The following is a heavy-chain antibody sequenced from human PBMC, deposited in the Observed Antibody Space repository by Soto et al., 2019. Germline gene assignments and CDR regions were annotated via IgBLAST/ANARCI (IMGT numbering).Heavy chain of an antibody. J-gene: IGHJ6*02. V-gene: IGHV3-30-3*01. Sequence: QVQLVESGGGVVQPGRSLRLSCAASGFSFTSYAMHWLRQAPGKGLEWVAVISYDGDSKHYADSVKDRFTISRDNSKDTVYLQMNSLRSEDTALYYCARDRYALAGPQYVNGLDVWGQGTTVTVS. CDR1: GFSFTSYA. CDR2: ISYDGDSK. D-gene: IGHD3-16*01. CDR3: ARDRYALAGPQYVNGLDV.